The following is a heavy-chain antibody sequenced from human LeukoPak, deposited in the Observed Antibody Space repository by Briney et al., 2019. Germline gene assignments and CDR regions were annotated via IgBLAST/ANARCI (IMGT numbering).Heavy chain of an antibody. J-gene: IGHJ5*02. Sequence: GASVKVSCKASGYTFTCYYMHWVRQAPGQGLEWMGIINPSGGSTSYAQKFQGRVTMTRDMSTSTVYMELSSLRSEDTAVYYCARVGDYYDSSGYYSSPYNWFDPWGQGTLVTVSS. V-gene: IGHV1-46*01. CDR1: GYTFTCYY. CDR2: INPSGGST. CDR3: ARVGDYYDSSGYYSSPYNWFDP. D-gene: IGHD3-22*01.